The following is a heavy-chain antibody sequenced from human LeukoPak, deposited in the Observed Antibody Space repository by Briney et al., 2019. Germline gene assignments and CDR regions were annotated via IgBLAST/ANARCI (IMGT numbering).Heavy chain of an antibody. D-gene: IGHD2-21*01. CDR1: GFSFGNYA. CDR3: VKDPRDTYGTNWFVS. J-gene: IGHJ5*01. V-gene: IGHV3-23*01. Sequence: GGSLRLSCVASGFSFGNYAMSWVRQAPGKGLQWVSQISGTGGATWYAGFARDRFTISRDNSKKTLYLQMSGLRVEDAAMHYCVKDPRDTYGTNWFVSWGQGTLLIVSS. CDR2: ISGTGGAT.